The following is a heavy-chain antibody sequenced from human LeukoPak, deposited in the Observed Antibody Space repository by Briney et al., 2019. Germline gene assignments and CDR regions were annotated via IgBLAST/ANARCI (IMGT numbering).Heavy chain of an antibody. V-gene: IGHV4-59*08. CDR3: AGHGGQSSGYYY. CDR2: IFYSGNT. J-gene: IGHJ4*02. D-gene: IGHD3-22*01. Sequence: SETLSLTCTVSGGSISSYYWSWIRQPPGKGLEWIGYIFYSGNTNYNPSLKSRVTISVETSKNQFSLKLSSVTAADTAVYYCAGHGGQSSGYYYWGQGTLVTVSS. CDR1: GGSISSYY.